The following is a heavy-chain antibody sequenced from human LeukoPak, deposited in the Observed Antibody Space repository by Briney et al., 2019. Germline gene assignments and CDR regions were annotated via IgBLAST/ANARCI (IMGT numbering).Heavy chain of an antibody. Sequence: SVKVSCKASGFTFSSSAMQWVRQARGQRLEWIGWIVVGSGNTNYAQKFQERVTITRDMSTSTAYMELSSLRSEDTAVYYCAADLDYYDSSGYYYALVDYWGQGTLVTVSS. CDR3: AADLDYYDSSGYYYALVDY. CDR1: GFTFSSSA. V-gene: IGHV1-58*02. CDR2: IVVGSGNT. J-gene: IGHJ4*02. D-gene: IGHD3-22*01.